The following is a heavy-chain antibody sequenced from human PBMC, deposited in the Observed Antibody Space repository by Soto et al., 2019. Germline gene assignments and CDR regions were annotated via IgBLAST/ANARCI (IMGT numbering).Heavy chain of an antibody. V-gene: IGHV3-23*01. CDR1: GFTFSSFA. Sequence: EVQLLESGGGLVQPGGSLRLSCAASGFTFSSFAMTWVRQAPGKGLEWVSSISGSGGSTYYADSVKGRFSISRDNSKNTLCLQMNSLRAEGTAVYYCAKYSAGNGNAFDIWGQGTMVTVSS. J-gene: IGHJ3*02. CDR2: ISGSGGST. CDR3: AKYSAGNGNAFDI. D-gene: IGHD6-13*01.